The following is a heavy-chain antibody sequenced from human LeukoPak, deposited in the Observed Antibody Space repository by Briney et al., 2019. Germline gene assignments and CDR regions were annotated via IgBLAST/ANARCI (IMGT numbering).Heavy chain of an antibody. D-gene: IGHD3-10*01. CDR1: GFTFSNFA. Sequence: PGGSLRLTCAASGFTFSNFAMNWVRQAPGKGLEWISYISSSYTPIYYADSVKGRFTVSRDNARNSLYLQMNSLRAEDTAVYYCARDNPCEMVRGVTDYWGQGTLVTVSS. V-gene: IGHV3-48*01. J-gene: IGHJ4*02. CDR2: ISSSYTPI. CDR3: ARDNPCEMVRGVTDY.